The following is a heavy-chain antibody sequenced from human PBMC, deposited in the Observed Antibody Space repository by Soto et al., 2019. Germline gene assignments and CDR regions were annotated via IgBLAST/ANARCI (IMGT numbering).Heavy chain of an antibody. CDR1: GFTFSSYG. D-gene: IGHD2-15*01. V-gene: IGHV3-30*03. CDR2: ISYDGSNK. Sequence: GGSLRLSCAASGFTFSSYGMHWVRQAPGKGLEWVAVISYDGSNKYYADSVKGRFTISRDNSKNTLYLQMNSLRAEDTAVYYCASLELHCSGGSCYSGYFDYWGQGTLVTVSS. CDR3: ASLELHCSGGSCYSGYFDY. J-gene: IGHJ4*02.